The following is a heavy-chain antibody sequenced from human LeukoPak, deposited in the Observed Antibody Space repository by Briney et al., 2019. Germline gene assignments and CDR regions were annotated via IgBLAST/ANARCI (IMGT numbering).Heavy chain of an antibody. CDR2: INPNSGGT. D-gene: IGHD3-3*01. Sequence: ASVKVSCKASGYTFTGYYMHWVRQAPGQGLEWMGWINPNSGGTNYAQKFRGRVTMTRDTSISTAYMELSSLRSEDTAVYYCATDRGRFLDTFGYWGQGTLVTVSS. J-gene: IGHJ4*02. CDR3: ATDRGRFLDTFGY. CDR1: GYTFTGYY. V-gene: IGHV1-2*02.